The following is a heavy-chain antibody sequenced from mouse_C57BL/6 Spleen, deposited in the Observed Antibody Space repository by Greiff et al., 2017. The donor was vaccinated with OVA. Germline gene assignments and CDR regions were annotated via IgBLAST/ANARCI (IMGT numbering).Heavy chain of an antibody. D-gene: IGHD3-2*02. CDR3: ARGDSSDFDY. Sequence: QVQLQQSGPELVKPGASVKISCKASGYAFSRPWMNWVKQRPGTGLEWVGRIYPGDGDTNYNGKFKGKATLTADKSSSTAYMQLSSLTSEDSAVYFCARGDSSDFDYWGQGTTLTVSS. V-gene: IGHV1-82*01. J-gene: IGHJ2*01. CDR1: GYAFSRPW. CDR2: IYPGDGDT.